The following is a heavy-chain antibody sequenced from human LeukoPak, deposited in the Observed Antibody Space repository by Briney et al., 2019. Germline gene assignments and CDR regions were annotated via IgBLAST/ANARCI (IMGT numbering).Heavy chain of an antibody. J-gene: IGHJ4*02. CDR2: MNLDSGDT. Sequence: GASVKVSCKASGYTFTSYDFNWVRQATGQGLEWMGWMNLDSGDTGYAQKFQGRVTMTRDISISTAYMELSSLRSEDTAVYYCARLSHKSCTNGVCHYFDFWGQGTLVTVSS. V-gene: IGHV1-8*01. CDR1: GYTFTSYD. D-gene: IGHD2-8*01. CDR3: ARLSHKSCTNGVCHYFDF.